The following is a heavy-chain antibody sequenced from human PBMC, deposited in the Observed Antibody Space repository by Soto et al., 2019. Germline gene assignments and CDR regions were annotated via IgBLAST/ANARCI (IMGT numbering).Heavy chain of an antibody. V-gene: IGHV1-46*03. CDR1: GYTFTSYY. CDR2: INPSGGST. D-gene: IGHD5-12*01. CDR3: ARAANGGYKVGFKPDY. Sequence: GASVKVSCKASGYTFTSYYMHWVRQAPGQGLEWMGIINPSGGSTSYAQKFQGRVTMTRDTSTSTVYMELSSLRSEDTAVYYCARAANGGYKVGFKPDYWGQGTLVTVSS. J-gene: IGHJ4*02.